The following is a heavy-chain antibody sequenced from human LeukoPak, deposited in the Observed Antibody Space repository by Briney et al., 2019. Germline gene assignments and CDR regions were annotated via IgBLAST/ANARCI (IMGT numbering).Heavy chain of an antibody. CDR2: IKQDGSEK. V-gene: IGHV3-7*03. CDR3: ARGHPYYDFWSGYLKYYYYYYGMDV. J-gene: IGHJ6*02. Sequence: PGGSLRLSCAASGFTFSSYWMSWVRQAPGKGLEWVANIKQDGSEKCYVDSVKGRFTISRDNAKNSLYLQMNSLRAEDTAVYYCARGHPYYDFWSGYLKYYYYYYGMDVWGQGTTVTVSS. CDR1: GFTFSSYW. D-gene: IGHD3-3*01.